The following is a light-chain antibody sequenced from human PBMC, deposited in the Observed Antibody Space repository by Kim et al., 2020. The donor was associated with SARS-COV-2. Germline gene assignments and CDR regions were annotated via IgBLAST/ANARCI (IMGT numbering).Light chain of an antibody. CDR3: LQHNNYPIT. J-gene: IGKJ5*01. CDR1: QSFSSW. V-gene: IGKV1-5*03. CDR2: KTS. Sequence: DIQMTQSPSTLSASVGDRVTITCRASQSFSSWLAWYQEKPGKVPKLLIYKTSILESGVPSRFSGSGSGTEFTLTISSLQPDDFATYYRLQHNNYPITFGQGTRLEIK.